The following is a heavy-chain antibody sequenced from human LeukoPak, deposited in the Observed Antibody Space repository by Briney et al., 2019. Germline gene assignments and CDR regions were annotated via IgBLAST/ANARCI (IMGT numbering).Heavy chain of an antibody. J-gene: IGHJ3*02. CDR2: ISGSGGST. V-gene: IGHV3-23*01. CDR3: AKGGYYYDSSGYYYPDAFDI. D-gene: IGHD3-22*01. Sequence: PGGSLRLSCAASGFTFSSYAMSWVRQAPGKGLEWVSAISGSGGSTYYADSVKGQFTISRDNSKNTLYLQMNSLRAEDTAVYYCAKGGYYYDSSGYYYPDAFDIWGQGTMVTVSS. CDR1: GFTFSSYA.